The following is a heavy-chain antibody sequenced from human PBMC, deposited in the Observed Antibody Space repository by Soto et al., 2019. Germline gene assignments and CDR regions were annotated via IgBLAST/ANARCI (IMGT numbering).Heavy chain of an antibody. CDR3: ARDITSDY. CDR2: ITPSGGST. Sequence: GASVTVSCKASGYTFTSYYIPCVRQAPGQGLEWMGIITPSGGSTSYAQKFQGRVTMTRDTSTSTVYMELSSLRSEDTAVYYCARDITSDYWGQGTLVTSPQ. CDR1: GYTFTSYY. V-gene: IGHV1-46*03. J-gene: IGHJ4*02.